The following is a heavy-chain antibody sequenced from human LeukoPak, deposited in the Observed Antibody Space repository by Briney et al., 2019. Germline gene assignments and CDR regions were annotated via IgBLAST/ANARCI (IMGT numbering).Heavy chain of an antibody. V-gene: IGHV5-51*01. CDR2: IYPGDSDT. Sequence: GESLKISCQGSGYSFTSYWIGWVRQMPGKGLEWMGIIYPGDSDTRYSPSFQGQVTISADKSISTAYLQWSSLKASDTAMYYCARQTGTYDFWSGYQGDFDYWGQGTLVTVSS. CDR3: ARQTGTYDFWSGYQGDFDY. CDR1: GYSFTSYW. D-gene: IGHD3-3*01. J-gene: IGHJ4*02.